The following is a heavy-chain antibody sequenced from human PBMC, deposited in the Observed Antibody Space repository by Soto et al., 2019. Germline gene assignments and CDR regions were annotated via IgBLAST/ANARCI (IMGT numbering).Heavy chain of an antibody. CDR3: ARLTTS. CDR2: STTSDV. CDR1: GFTFSSSA. J-gene: IGHJ5*02. V-gene: IGHV3-23*01. Sequence: PGGSLRLSCAASGFTFSSSAMSWVRQAPGKGLEWVSTSTTSDVYYTDSVRGRSTISRDNSKNTLYLQMDSLRVEDTAIYYCARLTTSWGQGALVTVSS.